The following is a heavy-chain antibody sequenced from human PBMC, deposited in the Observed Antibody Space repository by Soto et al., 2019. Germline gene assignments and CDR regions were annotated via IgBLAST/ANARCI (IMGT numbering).Heavy chain of an antibody. CDR3: AKRQYCSGGSCYYYYYGMDV. V-gene: IGHV3-30*18. Sequence: QVQLVESGGGVVQPGRSLRLSCAASGFTFSSYGMHWVRQAPGKGLEWVAVISYDGSNKYYADSVKGRFTISRDNSKNTLDLQMKSMRAEDTAVYYCAKRQYCSGGSCYYYYYGMDVWGQGTTVTVSS. D-gene: IGHD2-15*01. CDR2: ISYDGSNK. J-gene: IGHJ6*02. CDR1: GFTFSSYG.